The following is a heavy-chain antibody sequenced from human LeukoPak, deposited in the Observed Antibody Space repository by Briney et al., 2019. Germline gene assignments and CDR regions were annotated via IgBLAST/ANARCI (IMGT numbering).Heavy chain of an antibody. J-gene: IGHJ3*02. V-gene: IGHV4-59*08. Sequence: SETLSLTCTVSGGSISSYYWSWIRQPPGKGLEWIGYIYYSGSTNYNPSLKSRVTISVDTSKNQFSLKLSSVTAADTAVYYCARGGSYYYDSSGYYAFDIWGQGTMVTVSS. D-gene: IGHD3-22*01. CDR2: IYYSGST. CDR3: ARGGSYYYDSSGYYAFDI. CDR1: GGSISSYY.